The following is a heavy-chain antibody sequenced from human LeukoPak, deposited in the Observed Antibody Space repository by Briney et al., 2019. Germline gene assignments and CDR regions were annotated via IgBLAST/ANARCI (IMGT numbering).Heavy chain of an antibody. D-gene: IGHD3-16*02. CDR3: ARVPPYRSFDY. J-gene: IGHJ4*02. CDR1: GGSISSYY. V-gene: IGHV4-59*01. CDR2: IYYSGGT. Sequence: PSETLSLTCTVSGGSISSYYWSWVRQPPGKGLEWIGYIYYSGGTNYNPSLESRVTILVDTSKNQFSLKLRSVTAADTAVYYCARVPPYRSFDYWGQGTLVTVSS.